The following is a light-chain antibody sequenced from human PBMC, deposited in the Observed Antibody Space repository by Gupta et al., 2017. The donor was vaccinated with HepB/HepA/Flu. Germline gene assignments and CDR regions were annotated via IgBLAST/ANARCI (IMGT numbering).Light chain of an antibody. V-gene: IGKV3-20*01. J-gene: IGKJ1*01. CDR1: QSVSSSY. CDR3: QQDCSSPMT. Sequence: IVLTQSPGTLSFSPGERATLSCRASQSVSSSYLAWYQQKPGQAPRLLIYGASSRATGIPDRFSGSGSGTDFTLTISRLEPEDFAVYYCQQDCSSPMTFGQGTKVEIK. CDR2: GAS.